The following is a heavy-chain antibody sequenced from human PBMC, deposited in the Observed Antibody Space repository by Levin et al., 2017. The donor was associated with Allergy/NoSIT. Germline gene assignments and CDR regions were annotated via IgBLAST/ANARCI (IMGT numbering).Heavy chain of an antibody. CDR1: GGTFSSYA. D-gene: IGHD2-2*01. J-gene: IGHJ6*02. Sequence: ASVKVSCKASGGTFSSYAISWVRQAPGQGLEWMGGIIPIFGTANYAQKFQGRVTITADESTSTAYMELSSLRSEDTAVYYCARVVGNVVVPAATNYYYYYGMDVWGQGTTVTVSS. CDR2: IIPIFGTA. V-gene: IGHV1-69*13. CDR3: ARVVGNVVVPAATNYYYYYGMDV.